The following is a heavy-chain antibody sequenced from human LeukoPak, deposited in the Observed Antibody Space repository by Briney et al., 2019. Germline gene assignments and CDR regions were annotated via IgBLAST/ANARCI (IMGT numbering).Heavy chain of an antibody. CDR1: GFTFSSYE. D-gene: IGHD3-3*02. Sequence: GGSLRLSCAASGFTFSSYEMNWVRQAPGKGLEWVSYISRSGSTIYYADSVKGRFTISRDNAKNSLYLQMNSLRAEDTAVYYCARDNPIFLWGRGTLVTVST. V-gene: IGHV3-48*03. J-gene: IGHJ2*01. CDR2: ISRSGSTI. CDR3: ARDNPIFL.